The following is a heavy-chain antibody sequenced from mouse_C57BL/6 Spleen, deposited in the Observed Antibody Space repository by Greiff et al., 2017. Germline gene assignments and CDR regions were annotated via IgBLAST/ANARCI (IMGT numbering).Heavy chain of an antibody. CDR1: GYTFTSYW. CDR2: IDPSASYT. Sequence: QVQLQQPGAELVMPGASVKLSCKASGYTFTSYWMHWVKQRPGQGLEWIGEIDPSASYTNYNQKFKGKSTLTVDKSSSTAYMQLSSLTSEDSAVYYCALTVGGKNAMDYWGQGTSVTVSA. D-gene: IGHD1-1*01. CDR3: ALTVGGKNAMDY. V-gene: IGHV1-69*01. J-gene: IGHJ4*01.